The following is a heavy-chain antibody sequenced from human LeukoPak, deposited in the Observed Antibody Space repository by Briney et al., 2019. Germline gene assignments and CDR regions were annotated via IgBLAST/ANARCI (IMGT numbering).Heavy chain of an antibody. J-gene: IGHJ4*02. CDR2: IYYSGST. Sequence: PSETLSLTCTVSGGSISSYYWSWIRQPPGKGLEWIGYIYYSGSTNHNPSLKSRVTISVDTSKNQFSLKLSSVTAADTAVYYCAREVRYSSGWYAYFDYWGQGTLVTVSS. CDR1: GGSISSYY. V-gene: IGHV4-59*01. D-gene: IGHD6-19*01. CDR3: AREVRYSSGWYAYFDY.